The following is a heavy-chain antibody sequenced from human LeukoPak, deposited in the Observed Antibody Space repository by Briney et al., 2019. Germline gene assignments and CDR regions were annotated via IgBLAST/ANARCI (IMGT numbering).Heavy chain of an antibody. CDR2: ISDRGGST. Sequence: GGSLRLSCAAAGFTFSTYVMSWVSQAPGKGLERVSTISDRGGSTYYADSVKGRFTISRDNSKNTLYLPMDSLRADDAAIYSCAKSRSGSYIYDFDYWGQGTLVTVSS. V-gene: IGHV3-23*01. CDR3: AKSRSGSYIYDFDY. J-gene: IGHJ4*02. CDR1: GFTFSTYV. D-gene: IGHD1-26*01.